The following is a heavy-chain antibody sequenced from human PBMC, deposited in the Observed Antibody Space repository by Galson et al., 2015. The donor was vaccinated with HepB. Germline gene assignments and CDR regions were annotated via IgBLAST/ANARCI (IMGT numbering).Heavy chain of an antibody. CDR1: GFTFSSYW. CDR2: IKQDGSEK. CDR3: ARDIVVVVAASESDYFDY. J-gene: IGHJ4*02. Sequence: SLRLSCAASGFTFSSYWMSWVRQAPGKGLEWVANIKQDGSEKYYVDSVKGRFTISRDNAKNSLYLQMNSLRAEDTAVYYCARDIVVVVAASESDYFDYWGQGTLVTVSS. V-gene: IGHV3-7*03. D-gene: IGHD2-15*01.